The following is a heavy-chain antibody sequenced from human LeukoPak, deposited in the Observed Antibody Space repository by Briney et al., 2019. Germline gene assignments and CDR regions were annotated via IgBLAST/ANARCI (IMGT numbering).Heavy chain of an antibody. D-gene: IGHD5-24*01. Sequence: ASVKVSCKASGGTFSSYAISWVRQAPGQGLEWMGGIIPIFGTANYAQKFLGRVTITTDESTSTAYMELSSLRSEDTAVYYCAVEMATISFDYWGQGTLVTVSS. V-gene: IGHV1-69*05. CDR1: GGTFSSYA. CDR2: IIPIFGTA. CDR3: AVEMATISFDY. J-gene: IGHJ4*02.